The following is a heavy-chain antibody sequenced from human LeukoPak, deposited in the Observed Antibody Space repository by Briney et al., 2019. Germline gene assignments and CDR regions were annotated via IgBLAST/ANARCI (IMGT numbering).Heavy chain of an antibody. J-gene: IGHJ4*02. CDR2: ISSSSNYI. D-gene: IGHD5-12*01. Sequence: PGGSLRLSCAASGFTFTSYSMNWVRQAPGKGLEWVSSISSSSNYIYYADSVKGLFTISRDNAKNSLYLQMNSLRAEDTAVYYCARDGVAHPIKNLEYWGQGTLVTVSS. V-gene: IGHV3-21*01. CDR1: GFTFTSYS. CDR3: ARDGVAHPIKNLEY.